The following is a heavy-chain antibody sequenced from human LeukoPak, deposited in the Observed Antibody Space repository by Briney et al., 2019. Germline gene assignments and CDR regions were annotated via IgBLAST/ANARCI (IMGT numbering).Heavy chain of an antibody. CDR3: ATSKTHWGSYRFDAFDI. J-gene: IGHJ3*02. CDR1: GYTLTELS. D-gene: IGHD3-16*02. V-gene: IGHV1-24*01. Sequence: ASVKISCKVSGYTLTELSMHWVRQAPGKGLEWMGCFDPEDGETIYAQNFQGRVTMTEDTSTDTAYMELSSLRSEDTALYYCATSKTHWGSYRFDAFDIWGQGTMVTVSS. CDR2: FDPEDGET.